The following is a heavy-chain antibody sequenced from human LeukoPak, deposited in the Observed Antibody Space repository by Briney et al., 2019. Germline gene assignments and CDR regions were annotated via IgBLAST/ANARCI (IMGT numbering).Heavy chain of an antibody. V-gene: IGHV4-34*01. CDR2: INHSGST. Sequence: SETLSLTCAVNGGSFSGYYWSWIGQPPGKGLEWIGEINHSGSTNYNPSLKSRVTISVDTSKNQFSLKLSSVTAADTAVYYCARGLVVGACRQFDPWGQGTLVTVSS. CDR3: ARGLVVGACRQFDP. CDR1: GGSFSGYY. J-gene: IGHJ5*02. D-gene: IGHD1-26*01.